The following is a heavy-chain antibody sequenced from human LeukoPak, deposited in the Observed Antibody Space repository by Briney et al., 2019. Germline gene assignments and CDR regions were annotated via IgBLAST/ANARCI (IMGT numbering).Heavy chain of an antibody. CDR3: AREGGFFRPLDY. CDR2: VHLDGRT. V-gene: IGHV4-4*02. J-gene: IGHJ4*02. CDR1: GGSVTSTNW. Sequence: SETLSLTCGVSGGSVTSTNWWTWVRQPPGKGLEWIGEVHLDGRTNYNPSLKSRLTTSVDLSENHISLKLTSVTAADTAVYYCAREGGFFRPLDYSGQGTLVTVSS. D-gene: IGHD3-3*01.